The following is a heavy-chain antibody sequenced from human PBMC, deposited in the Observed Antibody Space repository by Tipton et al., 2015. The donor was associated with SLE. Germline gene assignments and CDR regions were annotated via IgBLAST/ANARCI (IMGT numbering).Heavy chain of an antibody. D-gene: IGHD3-22*01. Sequence: SLRLSCATSGFTFDDYAMHWVRQAPGKGLEWVSGISWNSGSIGYADSVKGRFTISRDNAKNSLYLQMNSLRAEDTALYYCAKAYGQFDYDSSGSGFDIWGQGTMVPVSS. CDR2: ISWNSGSI. V-gene: IGHV3-9*01. J-gene: IGHJ3*02. CDR3: AKAYGQFDYDSSGSGFDI. CDR1: GFTFDDYA.